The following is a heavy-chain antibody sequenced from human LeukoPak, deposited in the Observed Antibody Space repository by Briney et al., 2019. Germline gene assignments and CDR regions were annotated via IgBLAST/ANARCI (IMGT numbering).Heavy chain of an antibody. CDR1: GYTFTSYD. J-gene: IGHJ4*02. Sequence: ASVKVSCKASGYTFTSYDINWVRQATGQGLEWMGWMNPNSGNTGYAQKFQGRVTMTRDTSISTAYMELSRLRSDDTAVYYCARDSGNYYDSSGYNWGQGTLVTVSS. CDR2: MNPNSGNT. D-gene: IGHD3-22*01. V-gene: IGHV1-8*01. CDR3: ARDSGNYYDSSGYN.